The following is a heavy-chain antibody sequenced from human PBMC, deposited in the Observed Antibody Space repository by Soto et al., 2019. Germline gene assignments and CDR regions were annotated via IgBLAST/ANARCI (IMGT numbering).Heavy chain of an antibody. Sequence: PGESLKISCKGSGYSFTSYWISWVRQMPGKGLEWMGRIDPSDSYTNYSPSFQGHVTISADKSISTAYLQWSSLKASDTAMYYCARHLARQYYYYGMDVWGQGTTVTVSS. CDR1: GYSFTSYW. J-gene: IGHJ6*02. D-gene: IGHD6-6*01. V-gene: IGHV5-10-1*01. CDR3: ARHLARQYYYYGMDV. CDR2: IDPSDSYT.